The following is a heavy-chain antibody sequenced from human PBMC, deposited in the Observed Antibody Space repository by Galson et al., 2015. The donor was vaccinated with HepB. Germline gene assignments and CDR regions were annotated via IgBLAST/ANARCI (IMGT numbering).Heavy chain of an antibody. CDR3: AKDRSTMIVVADGAIY. D-gene: IGHD3-22*01. V-gene: IGHV3-23*01. CDR2: ISGSGGST. CDR1: GFTFSSYA. J-gene: IGHJ4*02. Sequence: SLRLSCAASGFTFSSYAMSWVRQAPGKGLEWVSAISGSGGSTYYADSVKGRFTISRDNSKNTLYLQMNSLRAEDTAVYYCAKDRSTMIVVADGAIYWGQGTLVTVSS.